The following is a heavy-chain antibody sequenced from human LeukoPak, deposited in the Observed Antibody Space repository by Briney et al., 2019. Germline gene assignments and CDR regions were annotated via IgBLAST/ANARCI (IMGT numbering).Heavy chain of an antibody. CDR3: ARSPSSGWYAGQKIQRGSGYLDS. CDR2: MNPNSGNT. CDR1: GYTFTSYD. J-gene: IGHJ4*02. V-gene: IGHV1-8*03. Sequence: GASVKVSCKASGYTFTSYDINWVRQATGQGLEWMGWMNPNSGNTGYAQKFQGRVTITRNTSISTAYMELSSLRSEDTAVYYCARSPSSGWYAGQKIQRGSGYLDSWGQGTLVTVSS. D-gene: IGHD6-13*01.